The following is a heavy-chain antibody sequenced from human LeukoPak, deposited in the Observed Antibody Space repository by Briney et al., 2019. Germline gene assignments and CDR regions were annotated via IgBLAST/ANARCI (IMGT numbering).Heavy chain of an antibody. J-gene: IGHJ3*02. CDR3: AKGTGSRPDAFDI. CDR2: ISVSGGST. D-gene: IGHD7-27*01. V-gene: IGHV3-23*01. CDR1: GFTFSSYA. Sequence: GGSLRLSCAASGFTFSSYAMSWVRQAPGKGLEWVSAISVSGGSTYYADSVKGRFTISRDNSKNTLYLQMNSLRAEDTAVYYCAKGTGSRPDAFDIWGQGTMVTVSS.